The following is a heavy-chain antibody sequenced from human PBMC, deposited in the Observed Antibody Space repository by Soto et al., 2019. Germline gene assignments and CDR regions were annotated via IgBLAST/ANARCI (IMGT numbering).Heavy chain of an antibody. V-gene: IGHV3-23*01. CDR2: ISGGGGST. J-gene: IGHJ6*04. Sequence: GGSLRLSCAASGFTFSSYAMSWVRQAPGKGLEWVSAISGGGGSTYYADAVKGRFTISRDNSKNALYLQMNSLRAEATAGCYGASPWRGFFYYDYGLDVWGKGTTVTVSS. D-gene: IGHD3-3*01. CDR1: GFTFSSYA. CDR3: ASPWRGFFYYDYGLDV.